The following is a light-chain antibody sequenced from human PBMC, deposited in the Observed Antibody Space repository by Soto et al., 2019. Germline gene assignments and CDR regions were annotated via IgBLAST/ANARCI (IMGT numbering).Light chain of an antibody. V-gene: IGKV3-11*01. CDR2: DSF. Sequence: EIVLTQTPATLSLSPGERATLSCRASQSIVSYLNWYQHRPGQAPRLLIYDSFNRATGIPARFSGSGSGTDFTLTISSLEPEDFAVYYCQQRASWPITFGPGTKVDIK. CDR1: QSIVSY. CDR3: QQRASWPIT. J-gene: IGKJ3*01.